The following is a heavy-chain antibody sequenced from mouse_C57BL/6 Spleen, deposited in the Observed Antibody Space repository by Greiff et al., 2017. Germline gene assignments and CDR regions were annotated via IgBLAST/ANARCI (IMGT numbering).Heavy chain of an antibody. J-gene: IGHJ4*01. Sequence: EVKLMESGPELVKPGDSVKISCKASGYSFTGYFMNWVMQSHGKSLEWIGRINPYNGDTFYNQKFKGKATLTVDKSSSTAHMELRSLTSEDSAVYYCAREGNAMDYWGQGTSVTVSS. CDR3: AREGNAMDY. CDR1: GYSFTGYF. CDR2: INPYNGDT. V-gene: IGHV1-20*01.